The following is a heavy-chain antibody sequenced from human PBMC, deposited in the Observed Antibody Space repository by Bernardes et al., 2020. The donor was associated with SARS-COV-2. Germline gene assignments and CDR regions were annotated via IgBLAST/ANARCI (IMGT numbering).Heavy chain of an antibody. CDR2: INPNSGGT. Sequence: ASVKVSCKASGYTFTGYYMHWVRQAPGQGLEWMGWINPNSGGTNYAQKFQVRVTMTRDTSISTAYMELSRLRSDDTAVYYCARENTRTDSSSGGFDPWGQGTLVIVSS. D-gene: IGHD3-22*01. V-gene: IGHV1-2*02. CDR1: GYTFTGYY. J-gene: IGHJ5*02. CDR3: ARENTRTDSSSGGFDP.